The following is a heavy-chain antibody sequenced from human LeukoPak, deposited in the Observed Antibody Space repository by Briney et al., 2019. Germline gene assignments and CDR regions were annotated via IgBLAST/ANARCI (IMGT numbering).Heavy chain of an antibody. CDR1: GGSFSDYF. Sequence: SETLSLTCAVYGGSFSDYFWGWIRQPPGKGREGIGEINHSGRTYYNPSLESRVTISVDTSKNPFSLNLSSVTAADTAVYYCARDVVVVPAAIHYGMDVWGQGTTVTVSS. J-gene: IGHJ6*02. V-gene: IGHV4-34*01. D-gene: IGHD2-2*01. CDR3: ARDVVVVPAAIHYGMDV. CDR2: INHSGRT.